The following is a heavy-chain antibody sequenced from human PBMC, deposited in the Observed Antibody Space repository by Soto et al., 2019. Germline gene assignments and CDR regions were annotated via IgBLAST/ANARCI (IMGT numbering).Heavy chain of an antibody. CDR3: ARHDKYSSSWYRIGWFDP. CDR1: GGTFSSYA. CDR2: IIPIFGTA. V-gene: IGHV1-69*13. J-gene: IGHJ5*02. Sequence: SVKVSCKASGGTFSSYAISWVRQAPGQGLEWMGGIIPIFGTANYAQKFQGRVTITADESTSTAYMELSSLRSEDTAVYYCARHDKYSSSWYRIGWFDPWGQGTLVTVSS. D-gene: IGHD6-13*01.